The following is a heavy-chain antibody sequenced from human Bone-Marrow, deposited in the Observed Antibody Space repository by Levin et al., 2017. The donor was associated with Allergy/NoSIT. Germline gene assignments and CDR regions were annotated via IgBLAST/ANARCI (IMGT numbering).Heavy chain of an antibody. CDR2: INPNSGGT. CDR1: GYTFTGYY. V-gene: IGHV1-2*02. J-gene: IGHJ6*02. Sequence: ASVKVSCKASGYTFTGYYMHWVRQAPGQGLEWMGWINPNSGGTNYAQKFQGRVTMTRDTSISTAYMELSRLRSDDTAVYYCARTQFYDFWSGYYTPPFYYDGMDVWGQGTTVTVSS. D-gene: IGHD3-3*01. CDR3: ARTQFYDFWSGYYTPPFYYDGMDV.